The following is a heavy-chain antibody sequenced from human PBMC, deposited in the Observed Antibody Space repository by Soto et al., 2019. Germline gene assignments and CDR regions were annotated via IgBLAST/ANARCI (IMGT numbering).Heavy chain of an antibody. CDR1: GYTFTSYD. V-gene: IGHV1-8*01. CDR3: ARRYYYGSGSYYNWPHYYYYMDV. Sequence: ASVKVSCKASGYTFTSYDINWVRQATGQGLEWMGWMNPNSGNTGYAQKFQGRVTMTRNTSISTAYMELSSLRSEDTAVYYCARRYYYGSGSYYNWPHYYYYMDVSGKGTTVTVS. CDR2: MNPNSGNT. J-gene: IGHJ6*03. D-gene: IGHD3-10*01.